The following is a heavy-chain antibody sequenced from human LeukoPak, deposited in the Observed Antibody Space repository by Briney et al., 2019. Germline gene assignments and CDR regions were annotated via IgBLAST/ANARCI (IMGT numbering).Heavy chain of an antibody. D-gene: IGHD3-10*01. CDR2: IIPILGIA. Sequence: ASVKVSCKASGGTFSSYAISWVRQAPGQGLEWMGRIIPILGIANYAQKFQGRVTITADKSTSTAYMELSSLRSEDTAVYYCARDPRTMAISPLSAWGQGTLVTVSS. J-gene: IGHJ5*02. V-gene: IGHV1-69*04. CDR3: ARDPRTMAISPLSA. CDR1: GGTFSSYA.